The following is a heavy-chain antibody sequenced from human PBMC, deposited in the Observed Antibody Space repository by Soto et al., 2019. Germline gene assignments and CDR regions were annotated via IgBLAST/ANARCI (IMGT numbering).Heavy chain of an antibody. Sequence: TSETLSLTCAVYGGSFSGYYWSWIRQPPGKGLEWIGEINHSGSTNYNPSLKSRVTISVDTSKNQFSLKLSSVTAADTAVYYCARGLLDFWSGYYIFDYWGQGTLVTVSS. CDR1: GGSFSGYY. CDR2: INHSGST. CDR3: ARGLLDFWSGYYIFDY. J-gene: IGHJ4*02. V-gene: IGHV4-34*01. D-gene: IGHD3-3*01.